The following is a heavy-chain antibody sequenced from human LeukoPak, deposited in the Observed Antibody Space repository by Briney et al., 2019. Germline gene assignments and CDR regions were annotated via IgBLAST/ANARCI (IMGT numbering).Heavy chain of an antibody. CDR1: GYSISSGYY. CDR3: ARLAQVVVAATGAFDI. V-gene: IGHV4-38-2*02. Sequence: SETLSLTCTVSGYSISSGYYWGWIRPPPGKGLEWIGSIYHSGSTYYNPSLKSRVTISVDTSKNQFSLKLSSVTAADTAVYYCARLAQVVVAATGAFDIWGQGTMVTVSS. D-gene: IGHD2-15*01. J-gene: IGHJ3*02. CDR2: IYHSGST.